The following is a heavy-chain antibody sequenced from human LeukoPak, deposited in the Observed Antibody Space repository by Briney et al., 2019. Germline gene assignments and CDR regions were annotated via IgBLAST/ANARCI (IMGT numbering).Heavy chain of an antibody. Sequence: GGSLRLSCAASGFTFSNYWMHWVRQAPGKGLEWVAVISDDGKKKIYADSVKGRFTISRDNSKDTLYLQMNSLRAEDTALYYCARAAAETGAFRDNWFDPWGQGTLVTVSS. CDR1: GFTFSNYW. J-gene: IGHJ5*02. V-gene: IGHV3-30*03. CDR2: ISDDGKKK. D-gene: IGHD6-19*01. CDR3: ARAAAETGAFRDNWFDP.